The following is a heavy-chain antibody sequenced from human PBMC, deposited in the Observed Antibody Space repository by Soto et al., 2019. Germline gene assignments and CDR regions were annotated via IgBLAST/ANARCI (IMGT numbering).Heavy chain of an antibody. CDR1: GGSISRSSYS. Sequence: LSLTCTVSGGSISRSSYSWGWIRQPPGKGLEWIGTIYYSGSTYYNPSLKSRVTISVDTSKNQFSLKLSSVTAADTAVYYCATRQGGSYNWFDPWGQGXLVTVYS. J-gene: IGHJ5*02. D-gene: IGHD2-15*01. V-gene: IGHV4-39*01. CDR3: ATRQGGSYNWFDP. CDR2: IYYSGST.